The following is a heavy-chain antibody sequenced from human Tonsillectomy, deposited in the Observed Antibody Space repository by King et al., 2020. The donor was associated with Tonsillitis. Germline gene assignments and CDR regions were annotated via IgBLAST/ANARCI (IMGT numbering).Heavy chain of an antibody. D-gene: IGHD5-12*01. V-gene: IGHV4-34*01. J-gene: IGHJ4*02. CDR2: INHSGST. CDR3: ARAYGYDTNFDY. Sequence: VQLPQWGAGLLKPSETLSLPCAVYGGSFSGYYWSWIRQPPGKGLEWIGEINHSGSTNYNPSLKSRVTISVDTSKNQFSLKLSSVTAADTAVYYCARAYGYDTNFDYWGQGTLVTVSS. CDR1: GGSFSGYY.